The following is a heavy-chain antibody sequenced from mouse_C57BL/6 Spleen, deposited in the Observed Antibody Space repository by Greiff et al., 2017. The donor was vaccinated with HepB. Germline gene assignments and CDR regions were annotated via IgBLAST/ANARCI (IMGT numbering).Heavy chain of an antibody. CDR2: INSDGGST. D-gene: IGHD2-14*01. Sequence: EVQGVESGGGLVQPGESLKLSCESNEYEFPSHDMSWVRKTPEKRLELVAAINSDGGSTYYPDTMERRFIISRDNTKKTLYLQMSSLRSEDTALYYCARQGVAREYDVSYWYFDVWGTGTTVTVSS. J-gene: IGHJ1*03. V-gene: IGHV5-2*01. CDR3: ARQGVAREYDVSYWYFDV. CDR1: EYEFPSHD.